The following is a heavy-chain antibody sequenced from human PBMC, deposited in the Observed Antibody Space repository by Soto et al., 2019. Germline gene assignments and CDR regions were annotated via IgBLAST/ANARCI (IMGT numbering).Heavy chain of an antibody. D-gene: IGHD5-18*01. CDR3: ARTLYSYGTDY. Sequence: GGFLRLSCAASGFTFSSYAMSWVRQAPGKGLEWVSAISGSGGSTYYADSVKGRFTISRDNSKNTLYLQMNSLRAEDTAVYYCARTLYSYGTDYWGQGTLVTVSS. J-gene: IGHJ4*02. CDR1: GFTFSSYA. CDR2: ISGSGGST. V-gene: IGHV3-23*01.